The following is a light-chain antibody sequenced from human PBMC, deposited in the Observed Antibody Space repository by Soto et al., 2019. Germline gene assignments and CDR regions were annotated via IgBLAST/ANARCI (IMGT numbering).Light chain of an antibody. Sequence: QSVLTQPPSASGTPGQRVTISCSGSTSNIGSHTVNWYQHLPGTAPKLLINTNNQRPSGVPDRFSGYKSDTSASLVISGLQSEDEADYYCATWDDSLKGVFGTGTKLTVL. CDR3: ATWDDSLKGV. CDR1: TSNIGSHT. CDR2: TNN. J-gene: IGLJ1*01. V-gene: IGLV1-44*01.